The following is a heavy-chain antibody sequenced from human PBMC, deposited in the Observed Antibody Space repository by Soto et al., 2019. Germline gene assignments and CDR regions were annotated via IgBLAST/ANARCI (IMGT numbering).Heavy chain of an antibody. CDR3: AREGYSSSWKNYYWFDP. Sequence: GASVKVSCKASGGTFSSYTISWVRQAPGQGLEWMGRIIPILGIANYAQKFQGRVTITADKSTSTAYMELSSLRSEDTAVYYCAREGYSSSWKNYYWFDPWGQGTLVTVSS. V-gene: IGHV1-69*04. J-gene: IGHJ5*02. CDR1: GGTFSSYT. D-gene: IGHD6-13*01. CDR2: IIPILGIA.